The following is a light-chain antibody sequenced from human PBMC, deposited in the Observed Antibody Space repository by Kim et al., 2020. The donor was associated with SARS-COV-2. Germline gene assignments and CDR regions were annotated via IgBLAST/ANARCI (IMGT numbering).Light chain of an antibody. CDR2: EDD. Sequence: GKTVTLSCTRSSGSIDDKDVQWYQQRPGGVPTAVIYEDDQRPSGVSDRVSGSIDNSSNSASLTISGLKTEDEADYYCQSYNRSNVVFGGGTQLTVL. CDR3: QSYNRSNVV. V-gene: IGLV6-57*03. CDR1: SGSIDDKD. J-gene: IGLJ2*01.